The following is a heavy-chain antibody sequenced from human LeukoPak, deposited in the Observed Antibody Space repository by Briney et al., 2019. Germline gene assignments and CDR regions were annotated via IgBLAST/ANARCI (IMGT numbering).Heavy chain of an antibody. J-gene: IGHJ4*02. Sequence: SSETLSLTCAVHGGSFSGYYWSWIRQPPGKGLEWIGEINHSGSTNYNPSLKSRVTISVDTSKNQFSLKLSSVTAADTAVYYCARDLDGDHPFDYWGQGTLVTVSS. D-gene: IGHD4-17*01. CDR2: INHSGST. CDR3: ARDLDGDHPFDY. CDR1: GGSFSGYY. V-gene: IGHV4-34*01.